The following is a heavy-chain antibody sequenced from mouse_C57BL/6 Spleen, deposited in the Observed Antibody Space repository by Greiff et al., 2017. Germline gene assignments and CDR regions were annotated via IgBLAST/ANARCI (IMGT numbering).Heavy chain of an antibody. CDR3: ARVYYGNSFAY. J-gene: IGHJ3*01. D-gene: IGHD2-1*01. CDR2: IYPGDGDT. Sequence: VQLQQSGPELVKPGASVKISCKASGYAFSSSWMNWVKQRPGKGLEWIGRIYPGDGDTNYNGKFKGKATLTADKSSSTAYMQLSSLTSEDSAVYFCARVYYGNSFAYWGQGTLVTVSA. V-gene: IGHV1-82*01. CDR1: GYAFSSSW.